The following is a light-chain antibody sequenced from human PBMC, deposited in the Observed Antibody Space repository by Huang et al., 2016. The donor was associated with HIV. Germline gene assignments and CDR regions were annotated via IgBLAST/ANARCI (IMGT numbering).Light chain of an antibody. CDR3: QQYNNWPYT. CDR2: GAA. CDR1: QSVGSK. Sequence: DTVMTQTPATLSVSPGARATLSCRANQSVGSKLAGFQQKPGQAPRLLIHGAATRATGIPARFSGSGSGTEFTLTISSLQSEDFAVYYCQQYNNWPYTFGQGTKLEIK. J-gene: IGKJ2*01. V-gene: IGKV3-15*01.